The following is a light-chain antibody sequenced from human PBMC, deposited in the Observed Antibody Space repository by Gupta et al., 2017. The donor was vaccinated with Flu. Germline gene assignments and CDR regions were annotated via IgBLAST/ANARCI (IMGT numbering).Light chain of an antibody. CDR3: MQGTHWPT. J-gene: IGKJ1*01. Sequence: SPLSLPVTLGQPASISCRSSQSLVHSNGNTYLTWFQQRPGQSPRRLIYRVSNRDSGVPDRFSGSGSGTDFTLKISRVEAEDVGVYYCMQGTHWPTFGQGTKVEIK. CDR1: QSLVHSNGNTY. V-gene: IGKV2-30*02. CDR2: RVS.